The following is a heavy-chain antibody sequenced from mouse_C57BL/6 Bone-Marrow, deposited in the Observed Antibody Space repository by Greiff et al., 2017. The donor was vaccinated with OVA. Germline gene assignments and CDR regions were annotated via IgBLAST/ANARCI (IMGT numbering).Heavy chain of an antibody. CDR1: GFTFSSYA. J-gene: IGHJ2*01. V-gene: IGHV5-4*01. CDR2: ISDGGGYT. CDR3: ARDLDY. Sequence: EVMLVESGGGLVKPGGSLKLSCAASGFTFSSYAMSWVRQTPEKRLEWVATISDGGGYTYYPDNVKGRFTISRDNAKNNLYLQMSHLKSEDTAMYYCARDLDYWGQGTTLTVSS.